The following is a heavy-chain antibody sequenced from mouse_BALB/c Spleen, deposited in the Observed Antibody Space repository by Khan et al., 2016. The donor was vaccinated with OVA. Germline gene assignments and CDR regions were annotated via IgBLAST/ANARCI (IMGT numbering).Heavy chain of an antibody. CDR1: GYTFTDFT. D-gene: IGHD3-2*01. CDR2: ISTYYGDA. Sequence: QVQLKESGAELVRPGVSVKISCKGSGYTFTDFTMHWVKQSHAMSLEWIGVISTYYGDADYSQKFKSKATMTVDKSSNTAYMDLARLTSEDSAIYYCGRGGGGDRFLYWGQGTLVTVSA. V-gene: IGHV1S137*01. J-gene: IGHJ3*01. CDR3: GRGGGGDRFLY.